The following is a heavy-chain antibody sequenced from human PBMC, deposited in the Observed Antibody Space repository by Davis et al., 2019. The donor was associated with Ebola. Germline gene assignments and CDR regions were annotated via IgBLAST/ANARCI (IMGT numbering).Heavy chain of an antibody. J-gene: IGHJ5*02. CDR2: IIPILGIA. V-gene: IGHV1-69*04. CDR1: GGTFSSYA. Sequence: AASVKVSCKASGGTFSSYAISWVRQAPGQGLEWMGRIIPILGIANYAQKFQGRVTITADKSTSTAYMELSSLRSEDTAVYYCARARDSGYDSNWFDPWGQGTLVTVSS. CDR3: ARARDSGYDSNWFDP. D-gene: IGHD5-12*01.